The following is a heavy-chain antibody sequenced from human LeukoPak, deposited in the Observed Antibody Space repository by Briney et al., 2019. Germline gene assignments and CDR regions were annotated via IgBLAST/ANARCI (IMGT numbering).Heavy chain of an antibody. CDR2: IYTCGST. D-gene: IGHD3-10*01. CDR1: GGSISSGSYY. V-gene: IGHV4-61*02. Sequence: SQTLSLTCTVSGGSISSGSYYWSWIRQPAGKGLEWIGRIYTCGSTNYNPSLKSRVTISVDTSKNQFSLKLSSVTAADTAVYYCASYKGKDAFDIWGQGTMVTVSS. J-gene: IGHJ3*02. CDR3: ASYKGKDAFDI.